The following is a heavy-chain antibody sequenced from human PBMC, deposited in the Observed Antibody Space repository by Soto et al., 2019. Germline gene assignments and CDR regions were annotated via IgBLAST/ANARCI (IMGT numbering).Heavy chain of an antibody. CDR1: GFSFRSFY. J-gene: IGHJ4*02. Sequence: GGSLRLSCAASGFSFRSFYMIWVRQAPGRGLEWVSSISPSSSFLNYADSVKGRFTISRDNAKSSVNLQMNSLRAEDTAVYYRARVGTDYGSGSPYYSDYWGQGTLVTVSS. CDR3: ARVGTDYGSGSPYYSDY. D-gene: IGHD3-10*01. CDR2: ISPSSSFL. V-gene: IGHV3-21*06.